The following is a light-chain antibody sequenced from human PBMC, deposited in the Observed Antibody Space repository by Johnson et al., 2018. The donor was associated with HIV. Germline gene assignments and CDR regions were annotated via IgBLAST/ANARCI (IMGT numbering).Light chain of an antibody. CDR1: GSNIGNNY. V-gene: IGLV1-51*02. CDR2: ENN. CDR3: GTWDSSLGYV. Sequence: QSVLTQPPSVSAAPGQKVTISCSGSGSNIGNNYVSWYQQLPGTAPKLLIYENNKRPSGIPDRFSGSKSGTSATLGITGLQTGDEADYYCGTWDSSLGYVFGTGTKVTVL. J-gene: IGLJ1*01.